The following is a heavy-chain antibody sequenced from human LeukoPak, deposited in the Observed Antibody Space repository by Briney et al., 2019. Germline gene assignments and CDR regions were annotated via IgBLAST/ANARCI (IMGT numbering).Heavy chain of an antibody. CDR3: AREGSRDYDFWSGYPNWFDP. J-gene: IGHJ5*02. D-gene: IGHD3-3*01. CDR2: IIPIFGIA. Sequence: ASVNVSCKASGGTFSSYAISWVRQAPGQGLEWIGRIIPIFGIANYAQKFQGRVTITADKSTSTAYMELSSLRSEDTAVYYCAREGSRDYDFWSGYPNWFDPWGQGTLVTVSS. V-gene: IGHV1-69*04. CDR1: GGTFSSYA.